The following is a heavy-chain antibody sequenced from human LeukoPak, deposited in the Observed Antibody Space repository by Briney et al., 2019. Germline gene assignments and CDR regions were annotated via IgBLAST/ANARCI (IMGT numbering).Heavy chain of an antibody. CDR2: IIPILGIA. V-gene: IGHV1-69*02. J-gene: IGHJ4*02. Sequence: ASVKVSXKASGGTFSSYTISWVRQAPGQGLEWMGRIIPILGIANYAQKFQGRVTITADKSTSTAYMELSSLRSEDTAVYYCATYSGSHRDYFDYWGQGTLVTVSS. CDR3: ATYSGSHRDYFDY. D-gene: IGHD1-26*01. CDR1: GGTFSSYT.